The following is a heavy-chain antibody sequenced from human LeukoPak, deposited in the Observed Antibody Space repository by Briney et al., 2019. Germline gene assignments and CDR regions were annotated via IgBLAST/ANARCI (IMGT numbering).Heavy chain of an antibody. CDR1: GFTFSSYA. J-gene: IGHJ4*02. Sequence: PGRSLRLSCAASGFTFSSYAMHWVRQAPGKGLEWVAFISYDGSNKYYADSVKGRFTISRDNSKNTLYLQMNSLRAEDTAVYYCAKEGRPHRSVAGHFDYWGQGTLVTVSS. CDR3: AKEGRPHRSVAGHFDY. V-gene: IGHV3-30-3*01. CDR2: ISYDGSNK. D-gene: IGHD6-19*01.